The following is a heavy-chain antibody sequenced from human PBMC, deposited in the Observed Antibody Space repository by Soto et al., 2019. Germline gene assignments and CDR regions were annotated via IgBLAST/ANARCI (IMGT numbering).Heavy chain of an antibody. CDR2: IYYSGST. Sequence: SETLSLTCTVSGGSISSSSYYWGWIRQPPGKGLEWIGSIYYSGSTYYNPSLKSRVTISVDTSKNQFSLKLSSVTAADTAVYYCARTYGRKAGYFDYWGQGTLVTVSS. CDR3: ARTYGRKAGYFDY. J-gene: IGHJ4*02. V-gene: IGHV4-39*01. CDR1: GGSISSSSYY. D-gene: IGHD4-17*01.